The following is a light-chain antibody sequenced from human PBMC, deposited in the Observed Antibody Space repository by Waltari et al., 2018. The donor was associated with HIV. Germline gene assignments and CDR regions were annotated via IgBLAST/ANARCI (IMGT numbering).Light chain of an antibody. J-gene: IGKJ1*01. CDR2: WAS. Sequence: DIVMTQSPESLAVSLGERATIHCQSSHRLLYTSANRHSLPWYQQKPGQPPKLFFSWASARESGVPDRFSGSGSGTDFTLTIRSLQAEDVAVYYCQQYSTFPWTFGQGTKVEIK. CDR3: QQYSTFPWT. V-gene: IGKV4-1*01. CDR1: HRLLYTSANRHS.